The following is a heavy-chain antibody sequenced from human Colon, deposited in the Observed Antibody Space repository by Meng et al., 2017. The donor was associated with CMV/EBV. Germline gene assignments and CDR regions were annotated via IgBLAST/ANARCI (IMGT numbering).Heavy chain of an antibody. CDR1: GFTLSNYA. CDR2: IYSGGTST. D-gene: IGHD2-2*01. Sequence: GESLKISCAASGFTLSNYAMTWVRQAPGKGLEWVSLIYSGGTSTNYADSVKGRFTISRDNSKNTLYLQMNSLRAEDTAVYYCAKEIVPAAPTGCFDPWGQGTLVTVSS. V-gene: IGHV3-23*03. J-gene: IGHJ5*02. CDR3: AKEIVPAAPTGCFDP.